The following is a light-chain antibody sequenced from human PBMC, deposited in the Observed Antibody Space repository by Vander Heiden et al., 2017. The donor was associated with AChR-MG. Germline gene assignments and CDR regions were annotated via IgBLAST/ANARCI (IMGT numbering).Light chain of an antibody. V-gene: IGKV4-1*01. CDR1: QSVLLSSNSKNY. CDR2: WAS. CDR3: QQYYSSPLT. J-gene: IGKJ4*01. Sequence: DIVMTQSPDSLAVSLGERATINWKSSQSVLLSSNSKNYLAWYQQKPGQSPKLLIYWASTRESGVPDRFSGSASGTDFTLTINSLQAEDVAVYYCQQYYSSPLTFGGGTKVEIK.